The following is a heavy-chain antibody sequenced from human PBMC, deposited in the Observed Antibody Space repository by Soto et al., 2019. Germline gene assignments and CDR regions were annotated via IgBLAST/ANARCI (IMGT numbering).Heavy chain of an antibody. D-gene: IGHD6-19*01. J-gene: IGHJ6*02. CDR3: ARDYGDSSGWDYSGMDV. Sequence: EVQLVETGGGLIQPGGSLRLSCAASGFTVSSNYMSWVRQAPGKGLEWVSVIYSGGSTYYADSVKGRFTISRDNSKNTLYLQMNSLRAEDTAVYYCARDYGDSSGWDYSGMDVWGQGTTVTVSS. CDR1: GFTVSSNY. CDR2: IYSGGST. V-gene: IGHV3-53*02.